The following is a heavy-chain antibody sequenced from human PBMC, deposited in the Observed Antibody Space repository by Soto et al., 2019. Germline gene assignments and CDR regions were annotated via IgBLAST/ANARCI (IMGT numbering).Heavy chain of an antibody. V-gene: IGHV5-10-1*01. J-gene: IGHJ6*02. CDR3: ARDLTTVVTGYYYGMDV. D-gene: IGHD4-17*01. CDR1: GYSFTSYW. Sequence: GESLKISCKGSGYSFTSYWISWVRQMPGKGLEWMGRIDPSDSYTNYSPSFQGHVTISADKSTSTAYLQWSSLKASDTAMYYCARDLTTVVTGYYYGMDVWGQGTTVTVSS. CDR2: IDPSDSYT.